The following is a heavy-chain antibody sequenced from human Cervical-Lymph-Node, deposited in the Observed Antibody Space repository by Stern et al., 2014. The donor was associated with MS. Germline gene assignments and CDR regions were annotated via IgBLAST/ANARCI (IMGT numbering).Heavy chain of an antibody. J-gene: IGHJ4*02. CDR1: GDSVSSNSAA. CDR3: ATWDHEGGYFDH. D-gene: IGHD1-26*01. CDR2: TYYRSKWFY. V-gene: IGHV6-1*01. Sequence: QVQLQQSGPGLVNPSQTLSLTCAISGDSVSSNSAAWNWVRQSPSRALEWLGRTYYRSKWFYDYAASVKGRITINPDTSKNQFSLHLTSVIPEDTAVYYCATWDHEGGYFDHWGQGALVTVSS.